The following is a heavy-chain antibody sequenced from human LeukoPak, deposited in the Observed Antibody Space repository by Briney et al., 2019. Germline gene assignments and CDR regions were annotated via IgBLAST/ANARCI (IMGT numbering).Heavy chain of an antibody. J-gene: IGHJ5*02. CDR1: GYTFTSYD. CDR2: MNPNSGNT. D-gene: IGHD3-10*01. V-gene: IGHV1-8*01. Sequence: ASVKVSCKASGYTFTSYDINWVRQATGQGLEWMGWMNPNSGNTGYAQKFQGRVTMTRNTSTSTAYMELSSLRSEDTAVYYCARAFLWFGELFSLENWFDPWGQGTLVTVSS. CDR3: ARAFLWFGELFSLENWFDP.